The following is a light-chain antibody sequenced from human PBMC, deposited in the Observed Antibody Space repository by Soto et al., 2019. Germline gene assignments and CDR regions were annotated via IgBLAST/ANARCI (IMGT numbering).Light chain of an antibody. V-gene: IGLV1-40*01. J-gene: IGLJ3*02. Sequence: QSVLTQPPSVSGAPGQRVTISCTGSSSNIGAGYDVHWYQQLPGTAPKLLIYGNSNRPSGVPDRFSGSKSGTSASLAITGLQGEDEAEYYCQSYDSSLSGGVFGGGTKVTGL. CDR2: GNS. CDR3: QSYDSSLSGGV. CDR1: SSNIGAGYD.